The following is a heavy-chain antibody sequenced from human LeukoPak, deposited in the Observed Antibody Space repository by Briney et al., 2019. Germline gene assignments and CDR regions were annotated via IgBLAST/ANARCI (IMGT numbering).Heavy chain of an antibody. Sequence: GGSLRLSCAAPGFSFSSNWMGWVRQAPGKGLEWVATIYTGDSRDYLESVRGRFTISTDKSKSILYLQMNSLRVEDTAVYFCARGLPGGTARQLDVFDYWGQGTLVTVSS. CDR1: GFSFSSNW. CDR3: ARGLPGGTARQLDVFDY. J-gene: IGHJ4*02. CDR2: IYTGDSR. V-gene: IGHV3-53*01. D-gene: IGHD5-24*01.